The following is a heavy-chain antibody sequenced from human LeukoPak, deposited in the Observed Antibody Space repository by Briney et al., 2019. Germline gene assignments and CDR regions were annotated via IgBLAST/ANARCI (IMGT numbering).Heavy chain of an antibody. J-gene: IGHJ4*02. CDR3: ARVGSTMARDYFDY. Sequence: SETRSLTCTVSGASINSYYWSWIRQPPGKGLEWIAYIYYSGNTNKNSSLKSRVTISVDTSKNQFSLKLSSVTAADTAVYYCARVGSTMARDYFDYWGQGTLVSVSS. CDR1: GASINSYY. D-gene: IGHD3-10*01. CDR2: IYYSGNT. V-gene: IGHV4-59*01.